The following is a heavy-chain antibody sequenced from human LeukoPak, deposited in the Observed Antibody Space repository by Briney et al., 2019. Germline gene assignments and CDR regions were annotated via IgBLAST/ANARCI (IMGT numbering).Heavy chain of an antibody. D-gene: IGHD6-19*01. CDR2: IYTSGST. V-gene: IGHV4-4*07. CDR3: ASVRAVAGRPHYGMDV. Sequence: PSETLSLTCTVSGGSISSYYWSWIRQPAGKGLEWIGRIYTSGSTNYNPSLKSRVTMSVDTSKNQFSLKLSSVTAADTAVYYCASVRAVAGRPHYGMDVWGQGTTVTVSS. J-gene: IGHJ6*02. CDR1: GGSISSYY.